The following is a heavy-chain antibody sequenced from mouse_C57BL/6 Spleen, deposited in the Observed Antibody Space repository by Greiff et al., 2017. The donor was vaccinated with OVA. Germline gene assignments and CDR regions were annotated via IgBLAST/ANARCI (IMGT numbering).Heavy chain of an antibody. Sequence: VQLQQSGPELVKPGASVTISCKASGYSFTDYNMNWVKQSNGKSLEWIGVINPNYGTTSYNQKFKGKATLTVDQSSSTAYMQLNSLTSEDSAVYYCSRSGYSNYGAYYYAMDYWGQGTSVTVSS. D-gene: IGHD2-5*01. CDR1: GYSFTDYN. J-gene: IGHJ4*01. CDR3: SRSGYSNYGAYYYAMDY. CDR2: INPNYGTT. V-gene: IGHV1-39*01.